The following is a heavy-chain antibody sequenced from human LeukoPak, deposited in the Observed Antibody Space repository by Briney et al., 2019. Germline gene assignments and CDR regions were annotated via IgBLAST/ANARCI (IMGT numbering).Heavy chain of an antibody. CDR1: GFTFSSYW. D-gene: IGHD2-8*01. J-gene: IGHJ4*02. Sequence: GGSLRLSCAASGFTFSSYWMHWVRQAPGKGLVWVSRINSDGGSTSYADSVKGRFTISRDNAKNTLYLQMNSLRAEDTAVYYCARDLGYCTNGVCHTRFDYWGQGTLVTVSS. V-gene: IGHV3-74*01. CDR3: ARDLGYCTNGVCHTRFDY. CDR2: INSDGGST.